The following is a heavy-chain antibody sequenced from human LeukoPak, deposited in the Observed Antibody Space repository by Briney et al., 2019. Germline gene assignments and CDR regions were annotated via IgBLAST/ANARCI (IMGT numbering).Heavy chain of an antibody. V-gene: IGHV3-23*01. CDR3: AKDRTVGASYWYFDL. CDR1: GFTFSSSA. D-gene: IGHD1-26*01. Sequence: GGSLRLSCAASGFTFSSSAMSWVRQVPGKGLEWVSGISASGGSTYYADSVRGRFTISRDSSKNTLFLHMNTLRAEDTAIYYCAKDRTVGASYWYFDLWGRGTLVTVSS. CDR2: ISASGGST. J-gene: IGHJ2*01.